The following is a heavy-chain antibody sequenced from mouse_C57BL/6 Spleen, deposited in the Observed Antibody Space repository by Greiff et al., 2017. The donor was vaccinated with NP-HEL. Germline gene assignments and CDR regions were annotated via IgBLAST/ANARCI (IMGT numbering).Heavy chain of an antibody. CDR1: GYTFTSYW. Sequence: VQLQQSGAELVRPGTSVKLSCKASGYTFTSYWMHWVKQRPGQGLEWIGVIDPSDSYTNYNQKFKGKATLTVDTSSSTAYMQLSSLTSEDSAVYYFATGYYYGYDGYAMDYWGQGTSVTVSS. V-gene: IGHV1-59*01. CDR2: IDPSDSYT. J-gene: IGHJ4*01. D-gene: IGHD2-2*01. CDR3: ATGYYYGYDGYAMDY.